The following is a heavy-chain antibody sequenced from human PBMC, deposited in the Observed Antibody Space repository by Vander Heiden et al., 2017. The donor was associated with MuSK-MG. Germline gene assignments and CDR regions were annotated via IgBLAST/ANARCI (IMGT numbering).Heavy chain of an antibody. J-gene: IGHJ4*02. CDR3: ARPVRGGYDFSYFDY. Sequence: EVHLVQSGAEVKTPGESLKISCKGSGYSFTSYWIGWVRQMPGKGLEWMGIIYPVDSDTRYSPSFQGQVTISADKSISTAYLQWSSLKASDTAMYYCARPVRGGYDFSYFDYWGQGTLVTVSS. CDR2: IYPVDSDT. V-gene: IGHV5-51*01. CDR1: GYSFTSYW. D-gene: IGHD5-12*01.